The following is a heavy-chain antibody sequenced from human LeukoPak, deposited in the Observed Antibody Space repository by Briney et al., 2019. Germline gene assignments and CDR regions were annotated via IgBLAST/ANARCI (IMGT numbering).Heavy chain of an antibody. J-gene: IGHJ4*02. CDR1: GGSISSGGYS. V-gene: IGHV4-30-2*01. CDR2: IYHSGST. Sequence: SGTLSLTCAVSGGSISSGGYSWSWIRQPPGKGLEWIGYIYHSGSTYYNPSLKSRVTISVDRSKNQFSLKLSSVTAADTAVYYCARVRSDYVWGSYRSHRDYYFDYWGQGTLVTVSS. CDR3: ARVRSDYVWGSYRSHRDYYFDY. D-gene: IGHD3-16*02.